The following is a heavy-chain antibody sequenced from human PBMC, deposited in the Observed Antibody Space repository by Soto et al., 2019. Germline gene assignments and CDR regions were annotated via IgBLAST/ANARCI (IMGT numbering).Heavy chain of an antibody. CDR1: GYDFERFP. CDR2: ISPYSGSR. V-gene: IGHV1-18*04. Sequence: QVQLVQSGGEVKRPGASVKVSCKASGYDFERFPISWVRQARGQGLEWMGLISPYSGSRYYAEKFQGRVTMTTDTSTSTAQMELRSLTSDDTAVYFCAREQYEFGDLYYVDYWGQGTLVTVSS. J-gene: IGHJ4*02. CDR3: AREQYEFGDLYYVDY. D-gene: IGHD4-17*01.